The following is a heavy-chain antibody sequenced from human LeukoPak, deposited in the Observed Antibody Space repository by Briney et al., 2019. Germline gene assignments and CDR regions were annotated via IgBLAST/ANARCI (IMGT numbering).Heavy chain of an antibody. CDR2: IYTSGST. CDR3: ARDVAATDY. D-gene: IGHD6-19*01. V-gene: IGHV4-4*09. CDR1: GGSISSYY. J-gene: IGHJ4*02. Sequence: SETLSLTCTVSGGSISSYYWSWIRQPPGKGLEWIGYIYTSGSTNYNPSLKSRVTISVDTSKNQFSLKLSSVTAADTAVYYCARDVAATDYWGQGTLVTVSS.